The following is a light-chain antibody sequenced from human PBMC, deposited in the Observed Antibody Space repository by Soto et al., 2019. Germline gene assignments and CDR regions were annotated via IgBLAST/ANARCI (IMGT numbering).Light chain of an antibody. CDR2: GAS. CDR1: TYISSY. J-gene: IGKJ1*01. CDR3: QQSCRTPTWT. V-gene: IGKV1-39*01. Sequence: DIQMTQSPSSLSASVGDRVSITCRASTYISSYLHWYQQKPGKAPKLLIHGASNLQVGVPSRFSGSGSGTDFSLTISSLQAEDFAIYYCQQSCRTPTWTFGQGTKVEMK.